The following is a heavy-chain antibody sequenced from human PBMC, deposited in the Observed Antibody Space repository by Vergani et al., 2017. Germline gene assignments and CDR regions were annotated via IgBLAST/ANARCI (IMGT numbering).Heavy chain of an antibody. Sequence: QVQLQESGPGLVKPSQTLSLTCTVSGCSITSGDYYWVRLPQPPGQGLEWFGYIYSSGTTYYNPSLRSCVTISVATSKNQFSLKLSSVTAADTAVYYCAREAYGSGSYYYYSDYMDVWGKGTTVTVSS. V-gene: IGHV4-30-4*01. CDR2: IYSSGTT. CDR3: AREAYGSGSYYYYSDYMDV. CDR1: GCSITSGDYY. D-gene: IGHD3-10*01. J-gene: IGHJ6*03.